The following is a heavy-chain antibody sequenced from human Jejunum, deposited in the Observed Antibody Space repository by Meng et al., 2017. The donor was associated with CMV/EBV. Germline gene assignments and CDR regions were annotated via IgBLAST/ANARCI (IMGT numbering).Heavy chain of an antibody. D-gene: IGHD2-2*01. CDR1: GYY. CDR3: VREGFCSTTSCFRPYGMDV. J-gene: IGHJ6*02. V-gene: IGHV1-2*02. Sequence: GYYMHWVRQAPGQGLEWMAWINPKSGGTNYAQKFQGRVTMTRDTSISTAYMGLSRLRSDDTAMYYCVREGFCSTTSCFRPYGMDVWGQGTTVTVSS. CDR2: INPKSGGT.